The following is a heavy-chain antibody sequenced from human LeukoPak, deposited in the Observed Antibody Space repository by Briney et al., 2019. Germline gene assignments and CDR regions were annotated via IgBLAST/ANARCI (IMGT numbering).Heavy chain of an antibody. D-gene: IGHD1-26*01. CDR1: GGSISRYY. CDR2: IYYSGST. J-gene: IGHJ4*02. V-gene: IGHV4-59*01. CDR3: AGSRRIVGATDFDY. Sequence: SETLSLTCTVSGGSISRYYWIWIRQPPGKGLECIGYIYYSGSTNYNPSLKSRVTISVDTSKNQFSLKLSSVTAADTAVYYCAGSRRIVGATDFDYWGQGTLVTVSS.